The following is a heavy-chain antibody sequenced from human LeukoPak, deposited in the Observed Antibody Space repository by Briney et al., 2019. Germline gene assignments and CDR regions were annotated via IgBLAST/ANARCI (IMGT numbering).Heavy chain of an antibody. V-gene: IGHV4-34*01. CDR2: INHSGST. CDR1: GGSFSGYY. Sequence: SETLSLTCAVYGGSFSGYYWSWIRQPPGKGLEWIGEINHSGSTNYNPSLKSRVTISVDTSKNQFSLKLSSVTAADTAVYYCARPRVPAAIRAFDIWGQGTMVTVSS. J-gene: IGHJ3*02. D-gene: IGHD2-2*02. CDR3: ARPRVPAAIRAFDI.